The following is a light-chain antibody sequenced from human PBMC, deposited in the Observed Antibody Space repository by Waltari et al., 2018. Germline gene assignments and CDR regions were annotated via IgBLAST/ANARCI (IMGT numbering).Light chain of an antibody. Sequence: EVVLTQSPGTLSLSPGERATLSCRASQSVDSTHLAWYQQKPGQAPRLLIYAASTRDIGIPDRFSGRGSGTDFILTISRLEPEDFAVYYCQQYGGSPMYTFGQGTKLEIK. V-gene: IGKV3-20*01. CDR1: QSVDSTH. J-gene: IGKJ2*01. CDR2: AAS. CDR3: QQYGGSPMYT.